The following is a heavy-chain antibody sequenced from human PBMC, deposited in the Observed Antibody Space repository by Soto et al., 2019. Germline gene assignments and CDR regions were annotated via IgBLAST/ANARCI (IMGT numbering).Heavy chain of an antibody. CDR3: ARTTAVPNTLRSRYFFDY. CDR1: GGSVSNKTYY. CDR2: VYYSGTT. D-gene: IGHD4-17*01. J-gene: IGHJ4*02. V-gene: IGHV4-61*01. Sequence: SETLSLTCSVSGGSVSNKTYYWSWLRQPPGKRLEWIGYVYYSGTTNYNPSLKSRVTISVDLSKNQFSLRLSSVTTADTALYYCARTTAVPNTLRSRYFFDYWGQGTLVTVSS.